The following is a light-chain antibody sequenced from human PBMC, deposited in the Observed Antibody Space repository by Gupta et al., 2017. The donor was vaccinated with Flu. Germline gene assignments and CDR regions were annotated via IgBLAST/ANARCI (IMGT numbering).Light chain of an antibody. J-gene: IGKJ2*01. CDR2: GAS. Sequence: TLFFAPGARATTSTWAGKNVINNFLTWYQQKPGKAPRLLIYGASSRATGIPDRFSGSGSGTDFTLTIRRLEPEDFAVYYCQQDCSTPHTFGQGTKMEIK. CDR1: KNVINNF. V-gene: IGKV3-20*01. CDR3: QQDCSTPHT.